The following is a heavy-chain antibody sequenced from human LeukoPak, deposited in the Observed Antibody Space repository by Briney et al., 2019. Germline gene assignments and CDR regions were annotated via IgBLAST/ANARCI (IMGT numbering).Heavy chain of an antibody. V-gene: IGHV1-46*01. J-gene: IGHJ4*02. D-gene: IGHD4-23*01. CDR3: ARVDDYGGNSVGY. CDR1: GYSFTTYY. CDR2: MNPRGGST. Sequence: ASVKVSCKASGYSFTTYYMHWMRQAPGQGLGWMGTMNPRGGSTNYAQKFQGRVTMIRDPSTSTVYMELSSLRFEDAAVYYCARVDDYGGNSVGYWGQGTLVTVSS.